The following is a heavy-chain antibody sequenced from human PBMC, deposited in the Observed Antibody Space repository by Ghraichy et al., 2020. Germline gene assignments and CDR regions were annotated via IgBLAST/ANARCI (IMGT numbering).Heavy chain of an antibody. CDR1: GFTFSSYA. CDR2: ISGSGGST. J-gene: IGHJ4*02. V-gene: IGHV3-23*01. D-gene: IGHD6-19*01. CDR3: AKGSEQWLVLGYFDY. Sequence: GESLNISCAASGFTFSSYAMSWVRQAPGKGLEWVSAISGSGGSTYYADSVKGRFTIARDNSKNTLYLQMNSLRAEDTAVYYCAKGSEQWLVLGYFDYWGQGTLVTVSS.